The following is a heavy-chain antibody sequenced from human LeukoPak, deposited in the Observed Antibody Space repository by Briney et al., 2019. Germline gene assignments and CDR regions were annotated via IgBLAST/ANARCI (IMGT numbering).Heavy chain of an antibody. V-gene: IGHV3-23*01. CDR1: GFTFSSYA. D-gene: IGHD3-10*01. CDR2: ISGSGGSA. CDR3: ANRAAFGDYFDY. Sequence: GGSLRLSCAASGFTFSSYAMSWARQAPGKGLEWVSTISGSGGSAYYADSVKGRFTISRDNSKNTLYLQMNSLRAEDTAVYYCANRAAFGDYFDYWGQGTLVTVSS. J-gene: IGHJ4*02.